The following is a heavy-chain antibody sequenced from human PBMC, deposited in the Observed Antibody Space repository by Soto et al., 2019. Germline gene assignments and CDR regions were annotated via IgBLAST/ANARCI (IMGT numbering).Heavy chain of an antibody. Sequence: GGSLRLSCAASGFTFSSYAMSWVRQAPGKGLEWVSAISGSGGSTYYADSVKGRFTISRDNSKNTLYLQMNSLRAEDTAVYYYAKGGKYQLLPFDYWGQGTLVTVSS. CDR2: ISGSGGST. CDR1: GFTFSSYA. V-gene: IGHV3-23*01. CDR3: AKGGKYQLLPFDY. D-gene: IGHD2-2*01. J-gene: IGHJ4*02.